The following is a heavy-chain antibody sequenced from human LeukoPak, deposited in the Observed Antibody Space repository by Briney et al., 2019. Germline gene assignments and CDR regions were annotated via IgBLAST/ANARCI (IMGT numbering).Heavy chain of an antibody. CDR2: INWNGGST. CDR1: GFTFDDYG. D-gene: IGHD3-16*02. Sequence: GGSLRLSCAASGFTFDDYGMSWVRQAPGEGLEWVSGINWNGGSTGYADSVKGRFTISRGNAKNSLYLQMSSLRAEDTALYYCARRRRLGELSVYYYYYYMDVWGKGTTVTVSS. CDR3: ARRRRLGELSVYYYYYYMDV. V-gene: IGHV3-20*04. J-gene: IGHJ6*03.